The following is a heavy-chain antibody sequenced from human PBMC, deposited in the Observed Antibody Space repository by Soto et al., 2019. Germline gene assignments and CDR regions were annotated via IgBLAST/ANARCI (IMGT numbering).Heavy chain of an antibody. CDR1: GGSISSSSYY. CDR3: ATNNNWSEPGTRY. V-gene: IGHV4-39*01. D-gene: IGHD1-20*01. Sequence: SETLSLTCTVSGGSISSSSYYWGWIRQPPGKGLEWIGSIYYSGSTYYNPSLKSRVTISVDTSKNQFSLKLSSVTAADTAVYYCATNNNWSEPGTRYWGQGTLVTVSS. CDR2: IYYSGST. J-gene: IGHJ4*02.